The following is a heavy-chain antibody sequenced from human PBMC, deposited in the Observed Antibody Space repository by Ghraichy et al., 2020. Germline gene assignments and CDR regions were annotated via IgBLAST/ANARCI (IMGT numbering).Heavy chain of an antibody. J-gene: IGHJ4*02. V-gene: IGHV3-48*02. CDR1: GFTFSSYS. Sequence: LSLTCAASGFTFSSYSMNWVRQAPGKGLEWVSYISSSSSTIYYADSVKGRFTISRDNAKNSLYLQMNSLRDEDTAVYYCARAGFTDYGDYSFDYWGQGTLVTVSS. CDR2: ISSSSSTI. CDR3: ARAGFTDYGDYSFDY. D-gene: IGHD4-17*01.